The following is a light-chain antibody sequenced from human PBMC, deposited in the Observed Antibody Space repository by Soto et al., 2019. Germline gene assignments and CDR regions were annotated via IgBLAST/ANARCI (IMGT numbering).Light chain of an antibody. CDR3: QVWDSSSDHAV. Sequence: SYELTQTPSVSLAPGKTAMITCGEDNIGTQGVHWYQQKPGQAPVLVIYNNSDRPSGIPERFSGSNSGNTATLTISRVEAGDEADYYCQVWDSSSDHAVFGGGTKLTVL. CDR2: NNS. V-gene: IGLV3-21*04. J-gene: IGLJ2*01. CDR1: NIGTQG.